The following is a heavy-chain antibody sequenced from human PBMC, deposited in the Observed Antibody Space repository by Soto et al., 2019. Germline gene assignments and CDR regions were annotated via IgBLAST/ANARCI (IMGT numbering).Heavy chain of an antibody. D-gene: IGHD4-17*01. J-gene: IGHJ6*02. Sequence: QVQLVESGGGVLQPGRSLRLSCAASGFTFSSYPMHWVRQAPGKGLEWVAIIAFDGSSNYYADSVKGRFTISRDNSKSTLFLQVNSLRADDTAVYFCAIGPGRVTTFDGLDVWGQGTTVTVSS. V-gene: IGHV3-30*04. CDR3: AIGPGRVTTFDGLDV. CDR1: GFTFSSYP. CDR2: IAFDGSSN.